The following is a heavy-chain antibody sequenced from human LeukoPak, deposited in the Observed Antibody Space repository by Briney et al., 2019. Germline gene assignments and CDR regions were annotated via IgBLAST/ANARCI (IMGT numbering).Heavy chain of an antibody. J-gene: IGHJ4*02. V-gene: IGHV1-18*01. CDR2: ISAYNGNT. CDR1: GYTFTSYG. CDR3: ARVDILIAAAGEFDY. D-gene: IGHD6-13*01. Sequence: ATVKVSCKASGYTFTSYGISWVRQAPGQGLEWMGWISAYNGNTNYAQKLQGRVTMTTDTSTSTAYMELRSLRSDDTAVYYCARVDILIAAAGEFDYWGQGTLVTVSS.